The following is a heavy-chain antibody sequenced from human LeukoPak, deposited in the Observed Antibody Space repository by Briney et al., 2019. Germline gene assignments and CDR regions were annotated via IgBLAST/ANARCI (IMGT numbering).Heavy chain of an antibody. J-gene: IGHJ4*02. CDR1: GFTFSSYA. D-gene: IGHD6-13*01. V-gene: IGHV3-23*01. CDR2: ISGSGGST. Sequence: PGGSLRLSCAASGFTFSSYAMSWVRQAPGKGLERVSVISGSGGSTYYADSVKGRFTISRDNSKNTLYLQMNSLRAEDTAVYYCAKDWRGIAAAGDEVDYWGQGTLVTVSS. CDR3: AKDWRGIAAAGDEVDY.